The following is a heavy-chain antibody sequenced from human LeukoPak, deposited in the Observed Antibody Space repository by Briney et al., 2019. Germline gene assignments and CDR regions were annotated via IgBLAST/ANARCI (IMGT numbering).Heavy chain of an antibody. CDR1: GGTFSSYA. CDR3: ARDSYDSSGYCHFDY. V-gene: IGHV1-69*13. Sequence: ASVKVSCKASGGTFSSYAISWVRQAPGQGLEWMGGIIPIFGTANYAQKFQGRVTITADESTSTAYMELSSLRSEDTAMYYCARDSYDSSGYCHFDYWGQGTLVTVSS. D-gene: IGHD3-22*01. CDR2: IIPIFGTA. J-gene: IGHJ4*02.